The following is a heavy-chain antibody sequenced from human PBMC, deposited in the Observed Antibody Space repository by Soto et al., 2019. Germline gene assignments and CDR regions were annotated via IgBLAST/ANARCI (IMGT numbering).Heavy chain of an antibody. V-gene: IGHV4-39*01. CDR3: ARLEGLATISYYFDF. J-gene: IGHJ4*02. CDR1: DDSINSDKYY. D-gene: IGHD3-9*01. Sequence: QLQLQESGPGLVKPSETLSLTCSVSDDSINSDKYYWGWIRQPLGKGLEWIGSIYYRGKAYYNPSLHTRVTISLDKSRSQFSLKLNSVTAADSAVYFCARLEGLATISYYFDFWGPGALVTVSS. CDR2: IYYRGKA.